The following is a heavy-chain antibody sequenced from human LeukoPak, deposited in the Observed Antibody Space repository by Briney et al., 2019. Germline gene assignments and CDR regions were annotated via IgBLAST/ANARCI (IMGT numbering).Heavy chain of an antibody. D-gene: IGHD6-13*01. J-gene: IGHJ6*02. Sequence: VASVKVSCKASGGTFSSYAISWVRQAPGQGLEWMGGIIPIFGTANYAQKFQGRVTITADESTSTAYMELSSLRSEDTAVYYCAREDGYGIAAAGNHPVGYYYYYGMDVWGQGTTVTVSS. V-gene: IGHV1-69*13. CDR1: GGTFSSYA. CDR2: IIPIFGTA. CDR3: AREDGYGIAAAGNHPVGYYYYYGMDV.